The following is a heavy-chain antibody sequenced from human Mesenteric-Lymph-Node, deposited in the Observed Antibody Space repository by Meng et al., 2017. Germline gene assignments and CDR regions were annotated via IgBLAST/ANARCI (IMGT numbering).Heavy chain of an antibody. V-gene: IGHV3-11*01. CDR3: ARDLGTMIVPRVAFDI. Sequence: GGSLRLSCAASGFTFSSYAMSWIRQAPGKGLEWVSYISSSGSTIYYADSVKGRFTISRDNAKNSLYLQMNSLRAEDTAVYYCARDLGTMIVPRVAFDIWDQGTMVTVSS. CDR2: ISSSGSTI. D-gene: IGHD3-22*01. J-gene: IGHJ3*02. CDR1: GFTFSSYA.